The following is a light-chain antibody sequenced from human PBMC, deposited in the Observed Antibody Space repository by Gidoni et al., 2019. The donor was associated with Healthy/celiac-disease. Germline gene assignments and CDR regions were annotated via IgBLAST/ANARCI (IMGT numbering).Light chain of an antibody. V-gene: IGLV3-25*03. Sequence: SSELTQPPSVAVSPGQTARITCSGDALPKQYAYWYQQKPGHAPVLVIYNDSERPSGIPERFSGSSSGTTVTLTISGVQAEDEADYYCQSADSSGTYVVFGGGTKLTVL. CDR1: ALPKQY. CDR2: NDS. J-gene: IGLJ2*01. CDR3: QSADSSGTYVV.